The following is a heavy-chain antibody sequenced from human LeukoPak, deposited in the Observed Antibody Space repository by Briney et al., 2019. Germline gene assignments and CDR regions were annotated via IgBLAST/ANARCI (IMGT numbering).Heavy chain of an antibody. CDR2: IIPIFGTA. J-gene: IGHJ4*02. V-gene: IGHV1-69*05. CDR1: GYTFTSYD. Sequence: SVKVSCKASGYTFTSYDISWVRQAPGQGLEWMGGIIPIFGTANYAQKFQGRVTITTDESTSTAYMELSSLRSEDTAVYYCSSIVATISSPVRDYWGQGTLVTVSS. D-gene: IGHD5-12*01. CDR3: SSIVATISSPVRDY.